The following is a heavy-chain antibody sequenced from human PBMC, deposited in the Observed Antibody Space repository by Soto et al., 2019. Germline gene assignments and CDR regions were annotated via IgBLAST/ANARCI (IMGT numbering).Heavy chain of an antibody. CDR1: GFTFSSYS. D-gene: IGHD3-10*01. CDR3: GRDHYLGPGSYGLDY. Sequence: GGSLRLSCAASGFTFSSYSMNWVRQAPGKGLEWVSSISSSSTYIYYTDSVKGRFSISRDNARNSLYLQMNSLRAEDTVVYYCGRDHYLGPGSYGLDYWGPGPLVTVSS. V-gene: IGHV3-21*01. CDR2: ISSSSTYI. J-gene: IGHJ4*02.